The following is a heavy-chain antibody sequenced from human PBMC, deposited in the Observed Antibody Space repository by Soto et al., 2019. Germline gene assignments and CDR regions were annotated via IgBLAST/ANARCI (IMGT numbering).Heavy chain of an antibody. D-gene: IGHD3-9*01. CDR2: IWYDGSNK. J-gene: IGHJ3*02. CDR3: ARENDILTGPGPGNAFDI. CDR1: GFTFSSYC. Sequence: SLIPSCAEPGFTFSSYCMHWVLQAPGNGLEWVAVIWYDGSNKYYADSVKGRFTISRDNSKNTLYLQMNRLRAEDTAVYYCARENDILTGPGPGNAFDIWGQGTMVTVSS. V-gene: IGHV3-33*01.